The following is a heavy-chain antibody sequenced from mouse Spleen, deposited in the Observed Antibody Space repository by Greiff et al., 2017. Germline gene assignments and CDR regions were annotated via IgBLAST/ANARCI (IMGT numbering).Heavy chain of an antibody. CDR2: IDPETGGT. J-gene: IGHJ2*01. V-gene: IGHV1-15*01. CDR1: GYTFTDYE. CDR3: TELGLYFDY. D-gene: IGHD4-1*01. Sequence: VKLVESGAELVRPGASVTLSCKASGYTFTDYEMHWVKQTPVHGLEWIGAIDPETGGTAYNQKFKGKAILTADKSSSTAYMELRSLTSEDSAVYYCTELGLYFDYWGQGTTLTVSS.